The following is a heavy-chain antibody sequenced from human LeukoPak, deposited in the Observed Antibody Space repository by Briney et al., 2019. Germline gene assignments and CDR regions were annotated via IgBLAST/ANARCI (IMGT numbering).Heavy chain of an antibody. CDR1: GFIFSNYA. V-gene: IGHV3-23*01. Sequence: VGFLRLSCVASGFIFSNYAMSWVRQAPRKGLEWVSALSGSGGSTYYADSVKGRFTISRDNSKNTLYLQMNSLRAEDTAVYYCAKDGQWLVRGNNWFDPWGQGTRVTVSS. J-gene: IGHJ5*02. CDR2: LSGSGGST. CDR3: AKDGQWLVRGNNWFDP. D-gene: IGHD6-19*01.